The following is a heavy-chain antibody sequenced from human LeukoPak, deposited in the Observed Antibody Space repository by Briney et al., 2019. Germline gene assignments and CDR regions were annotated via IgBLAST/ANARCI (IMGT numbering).Heavy chain of an antibody. J-gene: IGHJ4*02. CDR3: ARGFGRQWLVPDYFDY. CDR2: ISSSGSTI. Sequence: GGSLRLSCAASGFTFSSYEMNWVRQAPGKGLEWVSYISSSGSTIYYADSVKGRFTITRDNAKNSLYLQMNSLRAEDTAVYYCARGFGRQWLVPDYFDYWGQGTLVTVSS. V-gene: IGHV3-48*03. D-gene: IGHD6-19*01. CDR1: GFTFSSYE.